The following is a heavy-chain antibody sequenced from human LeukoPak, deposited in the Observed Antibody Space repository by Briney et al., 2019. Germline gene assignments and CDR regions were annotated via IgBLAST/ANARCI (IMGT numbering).Heavy chain of an antibody. CDR1: GGSISSSY. J-gene: IGHJ4*02. Sequence: SETLSLTCTVSGGSISSSYWSWIRQPPGKGLEWIGCIHHSGSTDYNPSLKSRVTISVDTSKNQFSLNWTSVTAADTAVYYCARQYCSGGDCYCDYWGQGTLVTVSS. CDR2: IHHSGST. D-gene: IGHD2-15*01. CDR3: ARQYCSGGDCYCDY. V-gene: IGHV4-59*08.